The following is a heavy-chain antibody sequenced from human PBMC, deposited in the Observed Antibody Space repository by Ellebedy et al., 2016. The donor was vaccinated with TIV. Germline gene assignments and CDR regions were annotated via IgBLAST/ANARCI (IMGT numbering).Heavy chain of an antibody. D-gene: IGHD5-12*01. CDR1: GFTFSNYE. CDR2: LSDRGGTT. J-gene: IGHJ4*02. Sequence: PGGSLRLSCAASGFTFSNYEMTWVRQAPGKGLEWVSGLSDRGGTTYYADSVKGRFTISRDNSKNTLYLQMNSLRADDTAVYYCARRGYSGYETDYWGRGTLVTVSS. CDR3: ARRGYSGYETDY. V-gene: IGHV3-23*01.